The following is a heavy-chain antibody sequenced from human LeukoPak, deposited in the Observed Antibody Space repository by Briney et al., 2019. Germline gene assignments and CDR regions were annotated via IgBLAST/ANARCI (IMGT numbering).Heavy chain of an antibody. CDR3: ARAPWGGWCDY. V-gene: IGHV4-34*01. D-gene: IGHD6-19*01. J-gene: IGHJ4*02. Sequence: PSETLSLTCAVYGGSFSGYYWSWIRQPPGKGLEWIGEINHSGSTNYNPSLKSRVTISVDTSKNQFSLKLSSVTAADTAVYYCARAPWGGWCDYWGQGTLVTVSS. CDR1: GGSFSGYY. CDR2: INHSGST.